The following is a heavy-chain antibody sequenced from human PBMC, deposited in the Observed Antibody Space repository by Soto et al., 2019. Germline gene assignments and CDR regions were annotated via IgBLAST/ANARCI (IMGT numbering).Heavy chain of an antibody. Sequence: QVQLVQSGAEVKKPGASVKVSCKASGYTFTSYDINWVRQATGQGREWMGWMNPNSGNTGYAQRLQGRVTMTRITSISTVYVELSSLRSEDTAVYYCARGRIGGYCFDPWGQGTLVTVSS. D-gene: IGHD3-16*01. J-gene: IGHJ5*02. CDR2: MNPNSGNT. CDR1: GYTFTSYD. CDR3: ARGRIGGYCFDP. V-gene: IGHV1-8*02.